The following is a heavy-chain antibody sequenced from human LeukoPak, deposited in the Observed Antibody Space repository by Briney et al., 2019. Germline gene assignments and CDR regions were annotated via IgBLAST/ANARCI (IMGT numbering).Heavy chain of an antibody. CDR3: ARHEGGGWYIDY. V-gene: IGHV5-51*01. D-gene: IGHD6-19*01. CDR2: IYPDDSHT. Sequence: GESLKISCKAYGYSFNNYWIGWVRQMPVKGLEWMGIIYPDDSHTRYSPSFQGQVTFSADKSISTAYLQWSSLKASDTAIYYCARHEGGGWYIDYWGQGTLVTVSS. CDR1: GYSFNNYW. J-gene: IGHJ4*02.